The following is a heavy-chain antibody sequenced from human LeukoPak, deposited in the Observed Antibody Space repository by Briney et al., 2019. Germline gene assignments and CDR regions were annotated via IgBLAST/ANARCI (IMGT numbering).Heavy chain of an antibody. CDR1: GYTFTGYY. CDR3: ASAGAGRFGELLKSWFDP. Sequence: ASVKVSCKASGYTFTGYYMHWVRQAPGQGLEWMGWINPNSGGTNYAQKFQGRVTMTRDTSISTAYMELSRLRSDDTAVYYCASAGAGRFGELLKSWFDPWGQGTLVTVS. V-gene: IGHV1-2*02. D-gene: IGHD3-10*01. J-gene: IGHJ5*02. CDR2: INPNSGGT.